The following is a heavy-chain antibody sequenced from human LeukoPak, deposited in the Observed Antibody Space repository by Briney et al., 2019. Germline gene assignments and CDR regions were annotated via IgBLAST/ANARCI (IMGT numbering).Heavy chain of an antibody. V-gene: IGHV4-34*01. Sequence: SETLSLTCAVYGGSFSGYYWSWIRQPPGKGLEWIGEINHSGSTNYNPSLKSRVTISVDTSKNQFSLKLSSVTAADTAVYSWSRGRPLGRASCYQCYMSLDYWGQGTLVTVSS. CDR3: SRGRPLGRASCYQCYMSLDY. CDR2: INHSGST. CDR1: GGSFSGYY. D-gene: IGHD2-2*01. J-gene: IGHJ4*02.